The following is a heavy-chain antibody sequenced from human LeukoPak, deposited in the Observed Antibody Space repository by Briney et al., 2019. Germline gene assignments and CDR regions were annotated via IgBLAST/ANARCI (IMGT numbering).Heavy chain of an antibody. CDR1: GDTFTGYS. J-gene: IGHJ4*02. V-gene: IGHV1-69*05. D-gene: IGHD3-22*01. CDR2: INPIIGRT. Sequence: SVRVSCKASGDTFTGYSISWVRQAPGQGLEWMGGINPIIGRTNYAQKFQGRVTITTDESTSTAYMELSSLRSEDTAVYYCASALVDSSGCSYYWGQGNLVPVSS. CDR3: ASALVDSSGCSYY.